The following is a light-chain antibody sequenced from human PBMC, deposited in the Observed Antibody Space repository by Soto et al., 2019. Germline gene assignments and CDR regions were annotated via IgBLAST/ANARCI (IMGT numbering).Light chain of an antibody. CDR1: QSVSSSY. CDR3: QQFGGSPPT. Sequence: EIVLTQSPGTLSLSPGERVTLSCRASQSVSSSYLAWYQQKAGQAPRLLIHGASSRATGIPDRFSGSGSGTDFTLTISRLEPEDFAVYYCQQFGGSPPTFGQGIKLQIK. V-gene: IGKV3-20*01. J-gene: IGKJ2*01. CDR2: GAS.